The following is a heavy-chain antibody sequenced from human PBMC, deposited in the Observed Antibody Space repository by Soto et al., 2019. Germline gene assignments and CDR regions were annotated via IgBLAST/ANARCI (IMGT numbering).Heavy chain of an antibody. CDR1: GFTISGKKY. CDR2: LYDLDGS. J-gene: IGHJ3*01. CDR3: ATWHEREHAYDG. Sequence: DVQLVESGGGLIQPGESLRLSCAAFGFTISGKKYVAWVRQAPGKGLEWVSALYDLDGSFYAASVKGRFTTSSDSSKTPVYLQMNDLRPDDTSVYYCATWHEREHAYDGWGQGTTVTVSS. D-gene: IGHD1-1*01. V-gene: IGHV3-53*01.